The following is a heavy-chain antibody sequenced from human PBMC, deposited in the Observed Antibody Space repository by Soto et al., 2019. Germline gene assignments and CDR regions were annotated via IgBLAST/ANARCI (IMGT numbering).Heavy chain of an antibody. V-gene: IGHV1-2*02. D-gene: IGHD6-13*01. J-gene: IGHJ3*02. CDR1: AFNGYY. Sequence: ASVKVSCKASAFNGYYLHWVRQAPGQGLERMGRINPNTGVTNSAQRFQGRVTMTSDTSITTAFMDLSNVDFDDTAVYYCALERQLNSPSDGFDIWGQGTMVTVSS. CDR3: ALERQLNSPSDGFDI. CDR2: INPNTGVT.